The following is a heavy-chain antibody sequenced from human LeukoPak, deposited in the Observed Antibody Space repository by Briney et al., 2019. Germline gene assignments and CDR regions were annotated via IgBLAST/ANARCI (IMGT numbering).Heavy chain of an antibody. CDR1: GGSFSGYY. CDR3: ARAPSIAARLPDY. Sequence: PSETLSLTCAVYGGSFSGYYWSWIRQPPGKGLEWIGEINHSGSTNYNPSLKSRVTISVDTSKNQFSLKLSSVTAADTAAYYCARAPSIAARLPDYWGQGTLVTVSS. D-gene: IGHD6-6*01. CDR2: INHSGST. V-gene: IGHV4-34*01. J-gene: IGHJ4*02.